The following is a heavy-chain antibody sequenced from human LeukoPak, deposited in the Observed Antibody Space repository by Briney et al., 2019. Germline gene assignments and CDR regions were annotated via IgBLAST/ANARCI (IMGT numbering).Heavy chain of an antibody. Sequence: GRSLRLSCAVSGFTFSSYAMHWVRQAPGKGLVWVSRINSDGINTSYADSVKGRFTISRDNAKNTLNLQMSSLRAEDTAVYYCARDLGQYYDTSDNWFDPWGQGTLVTVSS. CDR1: GFTFSSYA. CDR3: ARDLGQYYDTSDNWFDP. J-gene: IGHJ5*02. V-gene: IGHV3-74*01. CDR2: INSDGINT. D-gene: IGHD3-22*01.